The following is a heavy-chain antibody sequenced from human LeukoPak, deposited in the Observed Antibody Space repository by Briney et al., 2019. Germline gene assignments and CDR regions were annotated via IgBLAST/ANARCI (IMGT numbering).Heavy chain of an antibody. J-gene: IGHJ4*02. CDR1: GGSFSGYY. Sequence: SETLSLTCAVYGGSFSGYYWSWIRQPPGKGLEWIGEINHSGSTNYNPSLKSRVTISVDTSKNQFSLKLSSVTAAETAVYYCAREYCSGGSCYSGMYYFDYWGQGTLVTVSS. V-gene: IGHV4-34*01. D-gene: IGHD2-15*01. CDR3: AREYCSGGSCYSGMYYFDY. CDR2: INHSGST.